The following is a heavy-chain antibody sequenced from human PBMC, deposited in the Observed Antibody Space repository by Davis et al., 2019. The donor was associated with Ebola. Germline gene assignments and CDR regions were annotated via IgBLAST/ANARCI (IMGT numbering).Heavy chain of an antibody. CDR2: IWHDGSSK. Sequence: PGGSLRLSCAASGFTFSSYAFHWVRQAPGKGLEWVAVIWHDGSSKFYADSVRGRLTISRDNSKNTLYLQMNSLRAEDTAVYYCAKEGIGSGWYSDFDYWGQGTLVTVSS. D-gene: IGHD6-19*01. V-gene: IGHV3-30-3*01. CDR1: GFTFSSYA. J-gene: IGHJ4*02. CDR3: AKEGIGSGWYSDFDY.